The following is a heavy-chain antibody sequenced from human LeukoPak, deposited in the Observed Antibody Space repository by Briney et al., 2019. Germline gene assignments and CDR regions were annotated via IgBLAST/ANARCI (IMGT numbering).Heavy chain of an antibody. CDR3: ALPPLYCSGGSCYSMDV. Sequence: SVKVSCKASGGTFSSYAISWVRQAPGQGLEWMGGIIPLFGTADYIQKFQGRVTITADESTNTAYMELSSLRSDDTAVYYCALPPLYCSGGSCYSMDVWGKGTTVTVSS. J-gene: IGHJ6*03. V-gene: IGHV1-69*01. D-gene: IGHD2-15*01. CDR1: GGTFSSYA. CDR2: IIPLFGTA.